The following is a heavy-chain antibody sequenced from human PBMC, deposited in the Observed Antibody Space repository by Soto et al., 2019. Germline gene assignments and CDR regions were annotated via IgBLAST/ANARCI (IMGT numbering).Heavy chain of an antibody. CDR1: GFFFSSYT. V-gene: IGHV3-23*01. Sequence: EVQLLESGGGLVQPGGSLRLSCVGSGFFFSSYTMTWVRQAPGKGLEWVSSFSATSANTYYADSVRGRFTISRDNSKNTLFLQMNSLTAEYTAMYYCAKARDQQCVRLPFYYCGQVILVIVAS. J-gene: IGHJ4*02. CDR2: FSATSANT. D-gene: IGHD6-19*01. CDR3: AKARDQQCVRLPFYY.